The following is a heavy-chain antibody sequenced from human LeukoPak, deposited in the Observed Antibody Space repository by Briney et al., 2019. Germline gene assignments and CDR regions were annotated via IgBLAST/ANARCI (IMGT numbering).Heavy chain of an antibody. CDR3: ARYGLGDTFDI. Sequence: GGSLRLPCAASGFTFSSYWMSWVRQAPGKGLEWMASIKQDASETRYVDSVKGRFTILRDNTETSLFLHMNSLRAEDTAVYYCARYGLGDTFDIWGHGTVVTVSS. D-gene: IGHD4-17*01. V-gene: IGHV3-7*01. CDR1: GFTFSSYW. CDR2: IKQDASET. J-gene: IGHJ3*02.